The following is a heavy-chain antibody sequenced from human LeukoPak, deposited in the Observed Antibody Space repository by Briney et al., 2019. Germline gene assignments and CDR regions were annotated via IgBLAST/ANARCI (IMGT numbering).Heavy chain of an antibody. J-gene: IGHJ4*02. CDR1: GFTFSSYS. D-gene: IGHD3-22*01. CDR3: ARGSPYYYDISGYIDY. Sequence: GGSLRLSCAASGFTFSSYSMNWVRQAPGKGLEWLSYMSSSGDTIYYADSVKGRFTISRDNAKNSLLLQMNSLRVEDTAVYYCARGSPYYYDISGYIDYWGQGTLVTVPS. V-gene: IGHV3-48*01. CDR2: MSSSGDTI.